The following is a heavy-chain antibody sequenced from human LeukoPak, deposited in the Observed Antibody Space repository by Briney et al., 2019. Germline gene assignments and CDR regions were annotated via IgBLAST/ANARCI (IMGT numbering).Heavy chain of an antibody. D-gene: IGHD5-24*01. CDR1: GFTFSSYS. Sequence: GGSLRLSCAASGFTFSSYSMNWVRQAPGKGLEWVSYISSSSSTIYYADSVKGRFTISRDNAKSSLYLQMNSLRAEDTAVYYCARDHNPDYWGQGTLVTVSS. J-gene: IGHJ4*02. CDR2: ISSSSSTI. CDR3: ARDHNPDY. V-gene: IGHV3-48*04.